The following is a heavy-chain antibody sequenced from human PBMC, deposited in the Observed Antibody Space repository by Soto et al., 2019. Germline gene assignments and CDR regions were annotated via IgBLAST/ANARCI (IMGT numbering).Heavy chain of an antibody. V-gene: IGHV1-18*01. D-gene: IGHD2-8*01. J-gene: IGHJ6*02. CDR2: MGAQSGHR. Sequence: QFQLVQSGAEVKKPGASVRVSCKASGYNFTRFGITWVRQAPGQGLEWMGWMGAQSGHRRQAPRFQGRLTMTTDASLSTAYIDLRRLRSDDSALYSWGREGRQHDQEEYYQFNGMDVWGQGTMVIVSS. CDR3: GREGRQHDQEEYYQFNGMDV. CDR1: GYNFTRFG.